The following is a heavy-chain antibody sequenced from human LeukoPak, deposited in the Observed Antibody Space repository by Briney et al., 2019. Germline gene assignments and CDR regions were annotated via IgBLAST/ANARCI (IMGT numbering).Heavy chain of an antibody. J-gene: IGHJ4*02. D-gene: IGHD5-12*01. V-gene: IGHV4-34*01. Sequence: SETLSLTCAVYGGSFSGYYWSWIRQPPGKGLEWIGEINHSGSTNYNPSLKSRVTISVDTSKNQFSLKLSSVTAADTAVYYCARRTATIRLLSYSLDYWGQGTLVTVSS. CDR2: INHSGST. CDR1: GGSFSGYY. CDR3: ARRTATIRLLSYSLDY.